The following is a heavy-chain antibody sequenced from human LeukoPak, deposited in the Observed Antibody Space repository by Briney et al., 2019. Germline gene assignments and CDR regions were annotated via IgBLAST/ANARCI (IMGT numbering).Heavy chain of an antibody. CDR2: ISSSSSTI. CDR3: ARLSYPGDY. Sequence: PGGSLRLSCAASGFTFSSYSMDWVRQAPGKGLEWVSYISSSSSTIHYADSVKGRFTISRDNEKNSLYLQMNSLRAEDTAVYYCARLSYPGDYWGQGTLVTVSS. D-gene: IGHD2-2*01. J-gene: IGHJ4*02. V-gene: IGHV3-48*01. CDR1: GFTFSSYS.